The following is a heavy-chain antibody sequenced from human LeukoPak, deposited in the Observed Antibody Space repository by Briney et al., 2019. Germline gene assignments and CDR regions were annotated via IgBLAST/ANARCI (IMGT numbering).Heavy chain of an antibody. Sequence: GGSLRLSCAASGFTFSSYGMHWVRQAPGKGLEWVAVISYDGSNKYYADSVKGRLTISRDNSKNTLYLQMNSLRAEDTAVYYCARSSSRELLGDAFDIWGQGTMVTVSS. D-gene: IGHD1-26*01. CDR1: GFTFSSYG. V-gene: IGHV3-30*03. CDR2: ISYDGSNK. J-gene: IGHJ3*02. CDR3: ARSSSRELLGDAFDI.